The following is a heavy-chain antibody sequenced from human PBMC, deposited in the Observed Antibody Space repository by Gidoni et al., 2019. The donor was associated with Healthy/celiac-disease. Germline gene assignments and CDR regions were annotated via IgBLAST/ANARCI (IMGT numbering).Heavy chain of an antibody. CDR1: GFTFSSYS. J-gene: IGHJ4*02. CDR2: ISSSSSYI. V-gene: IGHV3-21*01. CDR3: ARDPLGYSGYSDY. D-gene: IGHD5-12*01. Sequence: GGSLRLSCAASGFTFSSYSMNWVRQAPGKGLEWVSSISSSSSYIYYAVSVKGRFTISRDNAKNSLYLQLNSLRAEDTAVYYCARDPLGYSGYSDYWGQGTLVTVSS.